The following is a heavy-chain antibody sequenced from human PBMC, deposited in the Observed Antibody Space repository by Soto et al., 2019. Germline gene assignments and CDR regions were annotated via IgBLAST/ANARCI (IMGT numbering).Heavy chain of an antibody. D-gene: IGHD3-3*01. V-gene: IGHV6-1*01. CDR2: TYYRSKWYN. CDR1: GDSVSSNSAA. CDR3: ARAGGQPYYDFWSGPYYFDY. J-gene: IGHJ4*02. Sequence: SQPLSLTCAISGDSVSSNSAAWNWIRQSPSSGLEWLGGTYYRSKWYNDYAVSVKSRIAIYADTSQNQFSLQLNSVTPEDTAVYYCARAGGQPYYDFWSGPYYFDYWGQGTLVTVSS.